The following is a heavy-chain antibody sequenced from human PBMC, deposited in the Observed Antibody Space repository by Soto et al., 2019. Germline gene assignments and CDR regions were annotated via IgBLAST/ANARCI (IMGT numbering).Heavy chain of an antibody. Sequence: ASVTVSGRATVGTFIIYAISWVRQAPGHGLEWMVWINPNSGNIGYAQRFQGRVTMTRDTAIRTAYMEVSSLRSGDTAVYYCARGRASGSYYLLDYWGQGTLVTVSS. D-gene: IGHD3-10*01. CDR3: ARGRASGSYYLLDY. CDR1: VGTFIIYA. J-gene: IGHJ4*02. CDR2: INPNSGNI. V-gene: IGHV1-8*02.